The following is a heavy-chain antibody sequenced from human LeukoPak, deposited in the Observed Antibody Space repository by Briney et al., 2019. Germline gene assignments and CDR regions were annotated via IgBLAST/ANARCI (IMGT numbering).Heavy chain of an antibody. Sequence: PGGSLRLSCAASGFTFSSYAMHWVRQAPGKGLEYVSAISSNGGSTYYANSVKGRFTISRDNSKNTLYLQMGSLRAEDMAVYYCASSDLSPFWGSYRYKDPFDYWGQGTLVTVSS. D-gene: IGHD3-16*02. V-gene: IGHV3-64*01. CDR3: ASSDLSPFWGSYRYKDPFDY. CDR1: GFTFSSYA. J-gene: IGHJ4*02. CDR2: ISSNGGST.